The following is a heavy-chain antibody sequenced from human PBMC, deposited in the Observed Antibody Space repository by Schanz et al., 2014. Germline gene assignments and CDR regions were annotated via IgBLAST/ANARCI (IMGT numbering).Heavy chain of an antibody. CDR3: ARPPHDSSGYYPFDY. Sequence: EVQLVESGGGVVQPGRSLRLSCAASGFIFSNYGMHWVRQDPGKGLVWVARINSVGSNTDYADSVKGRFTISRDNSKNTLYLQMNSLRAEDTAVYYCARPPHDSSGYYPFDYWGQGTLVTVSS. J-gene: IGHJ4*02. CDR2: INSVGSNT. D-gene: IGHD3-22*01. V-gene: IGHV3-74*02. CDR1: GFIFSNYG.